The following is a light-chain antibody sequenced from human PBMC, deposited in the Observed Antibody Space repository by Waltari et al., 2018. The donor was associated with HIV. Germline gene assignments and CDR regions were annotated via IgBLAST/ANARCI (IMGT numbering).Light chain of an antibody. CDR2: RSN. V-gene: IGLV1-47*01. CDR3: AAWDDSLSGPV. J-gene: IGLJ3*02. CDR1: SSNLGNNY. Sequence: QSVLPQPPSASGTPGQRVTISCSGTSSNLGNNYVYWYHQLPGTAPKLLIYRSNQRPSGVPDRFSGSKSGTSASLAISGLRSEDEADYYCAAWDDSLSGPVFGGGTKLTVL.